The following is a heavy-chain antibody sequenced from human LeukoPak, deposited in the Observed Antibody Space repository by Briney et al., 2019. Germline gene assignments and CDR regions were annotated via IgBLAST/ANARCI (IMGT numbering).Heavy chain of an antibody. J-gene: IGHJ4*02. CDR1: DDSITMYY. Sequence: PSETLSLTCSVSDDSITMYYWTWIRQPPGKGLEWIGSIYYTGSTNYNPSLKSRVTISVDTSKNQFSLKLSSVTAAETAVYYCARENGYNYDYWGQGTLVTVSS. D-gene: IGHD5-24*01. CDR2: IYYTGST. V-gene: IGHV4-59*01. CDR3: ARENGYNYDY.